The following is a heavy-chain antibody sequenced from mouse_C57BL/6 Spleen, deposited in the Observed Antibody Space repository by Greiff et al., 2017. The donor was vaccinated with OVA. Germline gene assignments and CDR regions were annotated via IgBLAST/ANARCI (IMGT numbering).Heavy chain of an antibody. D-gene: IGHD1-1*01. J-gene: IGHJ4*01. CDR2: ISSGSSTI. CDR1: GFTFSDYG. V-gene: IGHV5-17*01. CDR3: ARGGYYYGSRAMDY. Sequence: EVKVVESGGGLVKPGGSLKLSCAASGFTFSDYGMHWVRQAPEKGLEWVAYISSGSSTIYYADTVKGRFTISRDNAKNTLFLQMTSLRSEDTAMYYCARGGYYYGSRAMDYWGQGTSVTVSS.